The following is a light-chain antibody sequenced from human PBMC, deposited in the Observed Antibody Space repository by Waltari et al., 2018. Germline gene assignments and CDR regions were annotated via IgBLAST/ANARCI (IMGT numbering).Light chain of an antibody. CDR1: SSDVGNYNL. CDR2: EVS. CDR3: CSYAGSHTFVV. Sequence: QSALTQPASGSGSPGQSITIPCTGTSSDVGNYNLVSRYQQHPSKAPKPLIYEVSKRPSGVSNRFSGSKSGNTASLTISGLQAEDEADYYCCSYAGSHTFVVFGGGTKLTVL. J-gene: IGLJ2*01. V-gene: IGLV2-23*02.